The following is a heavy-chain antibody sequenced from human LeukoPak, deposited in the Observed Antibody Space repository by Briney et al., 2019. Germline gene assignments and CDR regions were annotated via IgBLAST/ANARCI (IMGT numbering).Heavy chain of an antibody. CDR2: ISGSGDST. J-gene: IGHJ4*02. CDR3: AKAHHGDYFFYFDY. Sequence: GGSLRLSCVASGFTLRSYVMNWVRQTPGKGLEWVSSISGSGDSTFYADSVKGRFSISRDNSKNTLYLQVNGLRTEDTAVYYCAKAHHGDYFFYFDYWGQGTLVTVSS. D-gene: IGHD4-17*01. V-gene: IGHV3-23*01. CDR1: GFTLRSYV.